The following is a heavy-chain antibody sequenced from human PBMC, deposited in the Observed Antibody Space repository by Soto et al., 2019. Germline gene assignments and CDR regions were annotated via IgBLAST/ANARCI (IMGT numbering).Heavy chain of an antibody. CDR3: ARLPSRHLVDY. CDR1: VSSTNSSGYY. J-gene: IGHJ4*02. V-gene: IGHV4-39*01. CDR2: MFYGVRT. D-gene: IGHD3-3*02. Sequence: PSETLSLTCTVSVSSTNSSGYYWGWTRRPPGKGLEWIGSMFYGVRTYYNPSLKSRVTVSVDTSKNQFSLNLRSVTAADTAVYYCARLPSRHLVDYWGQGTLVTVSS.